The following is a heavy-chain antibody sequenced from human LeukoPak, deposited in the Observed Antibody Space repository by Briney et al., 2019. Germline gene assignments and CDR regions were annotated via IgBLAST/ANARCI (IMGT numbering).Heavy chain of an antibody. V-gene: IGHV3-66*01. D-gene: IGHD3-22*01. CDR1: GFTVSSNY. CDR2: IYSGGST. CDR3: ARDISSGYYDAFDI. J-gene: IGHJ3*02. Sequence: PGRSLRLSCAASGFTVSSNYMSWVRQAPGKGLEWVSIIYSGGSTYYADSVKGRFTISRDNSKNTLYLQMNSLRAEDTAVYYCARDISSGYYDAFDIWGQGTMVTVSS.